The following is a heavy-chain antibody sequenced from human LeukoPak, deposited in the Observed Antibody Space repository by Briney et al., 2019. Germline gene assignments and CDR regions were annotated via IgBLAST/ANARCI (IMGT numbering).Heavy chain of an antibody. Sequence: PSETLSLTCAVYGGSFSGYYWSWIRQPPGKGLEWIGEINHSGSTNYNPSLESRVTISVDTSKNQFSLKLSSVTAADTAVYYCARGRGTGFWSGYPPQKRFDPWGQGTLVTVSS. J-gene: IGHJ5*02. CDR3: ARGRGTGFWSGYPPQKRFDP. V-gene: IGHV4-34*01. D-gene: IGHD3-3*01. CDR2: INHSGST. CDR1: GGSFSGYY.